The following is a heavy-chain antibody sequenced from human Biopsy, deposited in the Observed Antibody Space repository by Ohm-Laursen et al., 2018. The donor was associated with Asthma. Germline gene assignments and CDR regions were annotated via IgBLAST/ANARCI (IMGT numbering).Heavy chain of an antibody. J-gene: IGHJ4*02. CDR3: AKEVFPGWELRRGPDS. V-gene: IGHV3-7*01. CDR2: IKHAGSEK. D-gene: IGHD1-26*01. Sequence: SLRLSCAASGFTYGDYWMSWVRQVPGKAMDWVANIKHAGSEKNHVDSLKGRFTISRDNSRNTLHLQMNSLRAEDTAVYYCAKEVFPGWELRRGPDSWGQGTLVTVSS. CDR1: GFTYGDYW.